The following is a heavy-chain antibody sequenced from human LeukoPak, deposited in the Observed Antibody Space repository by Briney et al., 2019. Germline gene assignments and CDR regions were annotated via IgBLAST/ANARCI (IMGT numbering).Heavy chain of an antibody. CDR3: ATIQLWSYYYDY. V-gene: IGHV1-24*01. Sequence: GASVKVSCKVSGYTLTELSMHWVRQAPGKGLEWMGGFDPEDGETIYAQKFQGRVTMTEDTSTDTAYMELSSLRSEDTAVYHCATIQLWSYYYDYWGQGTLVTVSS. J-gene: IGHJ4*02. D-gene: IGHD5-18*01. CDR2: FDPEDGET. CDR1: GYTLTELS.